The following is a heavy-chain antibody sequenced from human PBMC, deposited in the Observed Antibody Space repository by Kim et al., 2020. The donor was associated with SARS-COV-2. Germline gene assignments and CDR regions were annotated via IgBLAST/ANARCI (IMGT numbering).Heavy chain of an antibody. V-gene: IGHV1-3*01. Sequence: NTKYSQKFQGRVTLTGDTSASTAYMEPSSLRSEDTAVYYCALMIRGVDDYWGQGTLVTVSS. D-gene: IGHD3-10*01. J-gene: IGHJ4*02. CDR3: ALMIRGVDDY. CDR2: NT.